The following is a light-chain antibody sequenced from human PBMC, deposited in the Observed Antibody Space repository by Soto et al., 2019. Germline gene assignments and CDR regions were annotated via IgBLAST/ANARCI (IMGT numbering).Light chain of an antibody. CDR3: SSYTSSSTVV. V-gene: IGLV2-14*01. CDR2: EVS. Sequence: QSVLTQPASVSGSPGQSITISCTGTSSDVGGYNYVSWYQHHPGKAPKVMIYEVSNRPSGVSNRFSGSKSGNTASLIISGLQAEDEDDYYCSSYTSSSTVVFGGGTKVTVL. J-gene: IGLJ2*01. CDR1: SSDVGGYNY.